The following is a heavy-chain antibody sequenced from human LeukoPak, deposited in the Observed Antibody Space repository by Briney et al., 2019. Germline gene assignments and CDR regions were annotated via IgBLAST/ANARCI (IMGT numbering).Heavy chain of an antibody. J-gene: IGHJ4*02. CDR1: GFTFSQYG. CDR3: VRGSGGDGYGYWGDY. D-gene: IGHD5-24*01. Sequence: GRSLRLSCAASGFTFSQYGMHWVRQAPGMGLEWVAVIWFDGRKIHYPDSVKGRFTISRDNSKNTLYLQMDNLRADDTAVYYCVRGSGGDGYGYWGDYWGQGTLVAVSP. V-gene: IGHV3-33*01. CDR2: IWFDGRKI.